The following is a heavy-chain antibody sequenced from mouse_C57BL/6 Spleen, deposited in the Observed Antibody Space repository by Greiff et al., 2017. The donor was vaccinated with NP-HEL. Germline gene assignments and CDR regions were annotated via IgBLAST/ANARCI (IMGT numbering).Heavy chain of an antibody. Sequence: VHVKQSGAELVRPGSSVKMSCKTSGYTFTSYGINWVKQRPGQGLEWIGYIYIGNGYTEYNEKFKGKATLTSDTSSSTAYMQLSSLTSEDSAIYFCARMHGNYDYAMDYWGQGTSVTVSS. V-gene: IGHV1-58*01. CDR1: GYTFTSYG. J-gene: IGHJ4*01. CDR3: ARMHGNYDYAMDY. D-gene: IGHD2-1*01. CDR2: IYIGNGYT.